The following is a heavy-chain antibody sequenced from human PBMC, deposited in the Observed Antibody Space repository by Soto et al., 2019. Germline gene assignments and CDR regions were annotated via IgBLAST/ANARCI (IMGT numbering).Heavy chain of an antibody. CDR2: IFHTGTT. D-gene: IGHD5-12*01. V-gene: IGHV4-30-4*01. CDR1: GGSISSSDYF. CDR3: ARDYPYSGYALDAFDI. Sequence: PSETLSLTCTVSGGSISSSDYFWTWIRQPPGKGLEWMGYIFHTGTTYSNPSLKSRLIMSIDTSKNQFSLRLTSVTAADTAVYYCARDYPYSGYALDAFDIWGQGTMVTVSS. J-gene: IGHJ3*02.